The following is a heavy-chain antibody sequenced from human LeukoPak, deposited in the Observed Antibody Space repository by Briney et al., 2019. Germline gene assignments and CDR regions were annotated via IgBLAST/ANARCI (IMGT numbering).Heavy chain of an antibody. CDR3: AKFGSGWYYGASDI. D-gene: IGHD6-19*01. CDR1: GFTFSSYA. CDR2: ISSSGGST. V-gene: IGHV3-23*01. Sequence: GESLRLSCAASGFTFSSYAMSWVRQAPGKGLEWVSGISSSGGSTYYADPVKGRFTISRDNSKNALFLQMNSLRAEDTAVYYCAKFGSGWYYGASDIWGQGTMVTISS. J-gene: IGHJ3*02.